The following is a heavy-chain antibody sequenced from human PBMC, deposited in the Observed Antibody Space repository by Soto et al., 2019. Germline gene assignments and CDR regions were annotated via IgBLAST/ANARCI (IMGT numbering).Heavy chain of an antibody. Sequence: QVQLEQSGPEVRRPGTSVKVSCKASGGAFGRYSVSWVRQAPGQGLEWIGGVIPVFNTSNYSLKFQGRVAISADESASTVFMELRGLRSEDTALYYCARGDEMTAVTIFEYWCQGTQVTVSS. D-gene: IGHD4-17*01. CDR3: ARGDEMTAVTIFEY. J-gene: IGHJ4*02. CDR1: GGAFGRYS. CDR2: VIPVFNTS. V-gene: IGHV1-69*01.